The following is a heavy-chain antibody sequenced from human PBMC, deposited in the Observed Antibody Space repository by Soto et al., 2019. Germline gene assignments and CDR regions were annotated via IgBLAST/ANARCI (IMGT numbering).Heavy chain of an antibody. CDR1: GFSLRSSGVS. Sequence: SGPTLVNPTQTLTVTCTFSGFSLRSSGVSVTWIRQPPGRALEWLALIDWDDNKYSSPSLRTRLTISKDTSKNQVVLTMTNMDPVDTATYYCARTPSQFGTNYYGMDVWGQGTTVTVSS. D-gene: IGHD3-16*01. V-gene: IGHV2-70*01. CDR3: ARTPSQFGTNYYGMDV. CDR2: IDWDDNK. J-gene: IGHJ6*02.